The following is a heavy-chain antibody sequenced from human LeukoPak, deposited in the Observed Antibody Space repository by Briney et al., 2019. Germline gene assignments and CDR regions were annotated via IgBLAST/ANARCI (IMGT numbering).Heavy chain of an antibody. J-gene: IGHJ4*02. CDR3: ALPNGAARPKPQLKFDY. D-gene: IGHD6-6*01. Sequence: SVKVSCKASGDTFSSYAISWERQAPGQGLEWMGGIIPIFGTANYAQEFQGRVTITADESTSTAYMELSSLRSEDTAVYYCALPNGAARPKPQLKFDYWGQGTLVTVSS. CDR1: GDTFSSYA. V-gene: IGHV1-69*13. CDR2: IIPIFGTA.